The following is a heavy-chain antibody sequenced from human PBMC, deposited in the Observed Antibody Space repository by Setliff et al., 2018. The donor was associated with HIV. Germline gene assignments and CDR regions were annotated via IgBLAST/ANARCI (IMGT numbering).Heavy chain of an antibody. CDR2: IYYSGST. Sequence: SETLSLTCTVSGGSISSGGYYWSWIRQHPGKGLEWIGYIYYSGSTYYNPSLKSRVTMSLDTSKNQFSLKLNSVTAADTAMYYCARDPTTGVDYWGQGTLVTVSS. J-gene: IGHJ4*02. CDR3: ARDPTTGVDY. V-gene: IGHV4-31*03. D-gene: IGHD4-4*01. CDR1: GGSISSGGYY.